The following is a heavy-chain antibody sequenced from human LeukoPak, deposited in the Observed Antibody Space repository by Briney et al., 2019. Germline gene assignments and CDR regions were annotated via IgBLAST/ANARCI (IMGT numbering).Heavy chain of an antibody. D-gene: IGHD7-27*01. CDR3: ARHLWGDFDY. Sequence: SETLSLTCTVSGGSISSSSYYWGWIRQPPGKGLEWIGSIYYSGSTYYNPSLKSQVTISVDTSKNQFSLKLSSVTAADTAVYYCARHLWGDFDYWGQGTLVTVSS. J-gene: IGHJ4*02. V-gene: IGHV4-39*01. CDR1: GGSISSSSYY. CDR2: IYYSGST.